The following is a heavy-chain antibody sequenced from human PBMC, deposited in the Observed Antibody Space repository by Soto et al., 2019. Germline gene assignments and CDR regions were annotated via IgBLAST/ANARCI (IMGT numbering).Heavy chain of an antibody. V-gene: IGHV4-59*01. J-gene: IGHJ6*02. Sequence: SETLSLTCTVSGGSISSYNWSWIRQPPGKGLEWIGYIYYSGSTNYNPSLKSRVTISVDTSKNQFSLKLSSVTAADTAVYYCAREVGKAAADLYYYYGMDVWCQGTTVTVS. CDR2: IYYSGST. CDR3: AREVGKAAADLYYYYGMDV. CDR1: GGSISSYN. D-gene: IGHD6-13*01.